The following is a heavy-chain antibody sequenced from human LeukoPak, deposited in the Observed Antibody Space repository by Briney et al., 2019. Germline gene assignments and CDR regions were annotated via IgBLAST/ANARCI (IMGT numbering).Heavy chain of an antibody. V-gene: IGHV4-39*01. CDR3: ARPMVRGGDYLH. J-gene: IGHJ1*01. D-gene: IGHD4-17*01. Sequence: PSETLSLTCTVSGGSISKSSYYWGWIRQPPGKGLEWIGSIYYTGSTHCNPSLKSRVTISVDTSKNQFSLKLNSVTAADTAVYYCARPMVRGGDYLHWGQGTLVTVSS. CDR1: GGSISKSSYY. CDR2: IYYTGST.